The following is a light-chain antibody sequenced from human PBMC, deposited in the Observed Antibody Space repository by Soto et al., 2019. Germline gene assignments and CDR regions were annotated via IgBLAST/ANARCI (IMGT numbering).Light chain of an antibody. V-gene: IGLV2-14*03. J-gene: IGLJ1*01. CDR2: DIA. CDR1: SSDLGAYIF. Sequence: SALTQPASVSGSPGQAITISCTGTSSDLGAYIFVSWYQQHPGKAPKLIIYDIANRPSGVSYRFSGSKSANTASLTISGLQADDEADYYCVSFTTKKSYVFGTGTKV. CDR3: VSFTTKKSYV.